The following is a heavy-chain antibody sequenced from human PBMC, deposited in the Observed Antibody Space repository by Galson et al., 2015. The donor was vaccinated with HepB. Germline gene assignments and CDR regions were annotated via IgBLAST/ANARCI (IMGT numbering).Heavy chain of an antibody. J-gene: IGHJ6*02. Sequence: SVKVSCKASGGTFSSYTISWVRQAPGQGLEWMGRIIPILGIANYAQKFQGRVTITADKSTSTAYMELSSLRSEDTAVYYCARGGQAVAGIALNYGMDVWGQGTTVTVSS. CDR1: GGTFSSYT. V-gene: IGHV1-69*02. D-gene: IGHD6-19*01. CDR3: ARGGQAVAGIALNYGMDV. CDR2: IIPILGIA.